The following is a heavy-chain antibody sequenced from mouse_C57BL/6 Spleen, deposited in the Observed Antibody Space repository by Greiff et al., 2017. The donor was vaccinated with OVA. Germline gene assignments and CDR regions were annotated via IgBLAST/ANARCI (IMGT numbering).Heavy chain of an antibody. D-gene: IGHD1-1*01. Sequence: QVQLQQSGPELVKPGASVKISCKASGYAFSSSWMNWVKQRPGKGLEWIGRIYPGDGDNNYNGKLKGKATMTTDKSSSTAYMQLSSLTSEDSAVYFCARSYGSSAAGFAYWGQGTLVTVSA. J-gene: IGHJ3*01. CDR2: IYPGDGDN. CDR3: ARSYGSSAAGFAY. CDR1: GYAFSSSW. V-gene: IGHV1-82*01.